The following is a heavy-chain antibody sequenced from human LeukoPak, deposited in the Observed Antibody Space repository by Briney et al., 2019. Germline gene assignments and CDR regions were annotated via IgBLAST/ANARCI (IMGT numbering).Heavy chain of an antibody. D-gene: IGHD6-13*01. Sequence: GGSLRLSCAASGFTFSSYAMSGVRQAPGKGLECVSAISGSGGSTYYADSVKGRFTNSRDNSKNTLYLQMNSLRAEDTAVYYCAKDNKGIAAADDYWGQGTLVTVSS. CDR3: AKDNKGIAAADDY. CDR1: GFTFSSYA. V-gene: IGHV3-23*01. CDR2: ISGSGGST. J-gene: IGHJ4*02.